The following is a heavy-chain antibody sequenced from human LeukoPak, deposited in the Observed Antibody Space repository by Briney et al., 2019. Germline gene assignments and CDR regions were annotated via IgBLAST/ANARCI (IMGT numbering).Heavy chain of an antibody. CDR2: ISYDGSNK. Sequence: GGSLRLSCAASGFTLSSYGMHWVRQAPGKGLEWVAVISYDGSNKYYADSVKGRFTISRDNSKNTLYLQMNSLRAEDTAVYYCAKDADLDYYGSGSPFDYWGQGTLVTVSS. J-gene: IGHJ4*02. CDR3: AKDADLDYYGSGSPFDY. D-gene: IGHD3-10*01. V-gene: IGHV3-30*18. CDR1: GFTLSSYG.